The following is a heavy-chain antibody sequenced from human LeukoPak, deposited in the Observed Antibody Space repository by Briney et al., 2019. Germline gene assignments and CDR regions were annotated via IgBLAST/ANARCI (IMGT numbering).Heavy chain of an antibody. D-gene: IGHD6-19*01. V-gene: IGHV3-48*04. CDR1: EFTFSTYS. CDR3: ARDLTGYSTGWYVLYYFDY. CDR2: ISSSSSTI. J-gene: IGHJ4*02. Sequence: GPLRLSCAASEFTFSTYSMNWVRQAPGKGLEWISFISSSSSTIYYADSVKGRFTVSRDNAKNSLYLQMNSLGAEDTAVYYCARDLTGYSTGWYVLYYFDYWGQGTLVTVFS.